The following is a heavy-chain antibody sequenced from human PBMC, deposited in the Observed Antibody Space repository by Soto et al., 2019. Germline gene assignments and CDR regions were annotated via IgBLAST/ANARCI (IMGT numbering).Heavy chain of an antibody. CDR3: ARVRSSGDSLGY. CDR1: GGSVSRGSYY. CDR2: IYYSGST. V-gene: IGHV4-61*01. Sequence: QVQLQESGPGLVKPSETLSLTCTVSGGSVSRGSYYWSWIRQPPGKGLEWIGYIYYSGSTRYNPSLKRRVTISVDTSKNQFSLKLISVTAADTAVYYCARVRSSGDSLGYWGQGTLVTVSS. J-gene: IGHJ4*02. D-gene: IGHD3-22*01.